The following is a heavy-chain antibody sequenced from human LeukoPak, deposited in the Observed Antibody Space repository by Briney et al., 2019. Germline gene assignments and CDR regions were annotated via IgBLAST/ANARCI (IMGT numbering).Heavy chain of an antibody. CDR1: GFTFGDYY. J-gene: IGHJ1*01. CDR3: ARVGDFTKILITGDEYFQH. V-gene: IGHV3-11*01. D-gene: IGHD1-14*01. CDR2: ISSGGATI. Sequence: KAGGSLRLSCAASGFTFGDYYMSWVRQAPGKGLEWISYISSGGATIYYGDSVKGRFTISRDNAENSLYLQMNSLRVEDTAVYYCARVGDFTKILITGDEYFQHWGLGTQVTVSS.